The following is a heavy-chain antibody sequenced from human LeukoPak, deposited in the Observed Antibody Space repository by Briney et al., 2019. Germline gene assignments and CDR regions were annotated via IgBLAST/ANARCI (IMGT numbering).Heavy chain of an antibody. CDR3: VRRSSATTFDH. CDR2: ISQSGTT. J-gene: IGHJ5*02. CDR1: GGSIRGYY. V-gene: IGHV4-59*08. D-gene: IGHD2-2*01. Sequence: SETLSLTCTVSGGSIRGYYWSWIRQPPGKGLEWIAYISQSGTTNYNPSLKSRVTISLDMSKNQFSLNLNSVTAADTAVYYCVRRSSATTFDHWGQGTLVTVSS.